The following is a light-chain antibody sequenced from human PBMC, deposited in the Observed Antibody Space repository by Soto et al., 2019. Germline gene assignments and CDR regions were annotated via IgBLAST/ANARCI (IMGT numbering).Light chain of an antibody. Sequence: EIVLTQSPGTLSLSPGERATLSCRASQSVSSSYLAWYQQKPGQAPSLLIYGASSRATGIPDRFSGSGSGTDFTLTISRLEPTDFAVYYCQQYGSSPYTFGQGTKLVIK. CDR2: GAS. CDR3: QQYGSSPYT. V-gene: IGKV3-20*01. J-gene: IGKJ2*01. CDR1: QSVSSSY.